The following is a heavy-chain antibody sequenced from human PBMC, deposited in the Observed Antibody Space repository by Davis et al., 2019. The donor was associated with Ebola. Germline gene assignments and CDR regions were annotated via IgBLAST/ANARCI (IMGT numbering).Heavy chain of an antibody. CDR3: ARYFRISDYYGYGP. CDR2: IYGDDDK. V-gene: IGHV2-5*02. CDR1: GFSLSTGGVA. J-gene: IGHJ5*02. Sequence: SGPTLVKPTQTLTLTCSFSGFSLSTGGVAVGWIRQPPGEALEWLALIYGDDDKRYSPSLKSRLTITKDTSKNQVVLTLTNMDPVDTATYYCARYFRISDYYGYGPWGQGTLVTVSS. D-gene: IGHD3-10*01.